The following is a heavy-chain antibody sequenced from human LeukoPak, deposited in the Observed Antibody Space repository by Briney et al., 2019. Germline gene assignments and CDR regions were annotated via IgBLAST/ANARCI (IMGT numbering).Heavy chain of an antibody. J-gene: IGHJ3*01. CDR3: ARDRGNYVIEAFDF. D-gene: IGHD4-11*01. CDR2: IISSSSAI. CDR1: GFTFSSFG. V-gene: IGHV3-48*04. Sequence: GGSLRLSCAASGFTFSSFGMNWVRQAPGKGLEWVSFIISSSSAIYYADSVKGRFTISRDNAKNSLYLQMNSLRAEDTAVYYCARDRGNYVIEAFDFWGQGTMVTVSS.